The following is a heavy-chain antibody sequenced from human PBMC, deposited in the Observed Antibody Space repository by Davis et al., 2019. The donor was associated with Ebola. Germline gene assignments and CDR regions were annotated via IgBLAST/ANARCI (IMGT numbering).Heavy chain of an antibody. J-gene: IGHJ6*02. CDR1: GFTFSSYG. CDR3: ARVSDYYGMDV. V-gene: IGHV3-48*04. CDR2: ISSSGSTI. Sequence: GGSLRLSCAASGFTFSSYGMHWVRQAPGTGLEWVSYISSSGSTIYYADSVKGRFTISRDNAKNSLYLQMNSLRAEDTAVYYCARVSDYYGMDVWGQGTTVTVSS.